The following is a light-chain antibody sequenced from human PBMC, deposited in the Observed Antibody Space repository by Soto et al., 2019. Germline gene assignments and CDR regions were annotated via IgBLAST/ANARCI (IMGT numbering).Light chain of an antibody. CDR3: QRRNNWPPVYT. V-gene: IGKV3-15*01. J-gene: IGKJ2*01. Sequence: EIVMTQSPATLSLSPGERAALSCRASQSINSELAWYQQKPGQPPRLLIYGASTRATGVPARFTGSESGSEFTLTISGLQSEDFAVYYCQRRNNWPPVYTFGQGTKLEIK. CDR2: GAS. CDR1: QSINSE.